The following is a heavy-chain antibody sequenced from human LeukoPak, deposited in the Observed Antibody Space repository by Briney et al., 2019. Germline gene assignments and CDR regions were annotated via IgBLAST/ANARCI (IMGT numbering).Heavy chain of an antibody. D-gene: IGHD3-9*01. Sequence: PGGSLRLSCAASGFTFSSFAMSWVRQAPGKGLERVSPFSGSGDITYYADSVKGRFTISRDNSKNTLYLQMNRLRAEDTAVYYCVKINGPILTGKLDCWGQGTLVTVSS. V-gene: IGHV3-23*01. CDR3: VKINGPILTGKLDC. J-gene: IGHJ4*02. CDR2: FSGSGDIT. CDR1: GFTFSSFA.